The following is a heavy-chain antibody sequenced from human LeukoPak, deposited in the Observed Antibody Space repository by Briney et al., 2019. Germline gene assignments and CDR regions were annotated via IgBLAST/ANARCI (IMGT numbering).Heavy chain of an antibody. CDR1: GYTFTSYG. CDR2: ISAYNGNT. CDR3: ARGYCSCTSCFYFDY. D-gene: IGHD2-2*01. Sequence: HGASVKVSCKASGYTFTSYGISWMRQAPGQGLEWMGWISAYNGNTNYAQKLQGRVTMTTDTSTSTAYMELRILRSDDTAVYYCARGYCSCTSCFYFDYWGQGTLVTVSS. J-gene: IGHJ4*02. V-gene: IGHV1-18*04.